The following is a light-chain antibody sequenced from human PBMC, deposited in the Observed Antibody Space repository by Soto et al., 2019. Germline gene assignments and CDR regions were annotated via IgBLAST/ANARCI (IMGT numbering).Light chain of an antibody. J-gene: IGLJ1*01. V-gene: IGLV2-18*02. CDR3: SSYTSSSTYV. Sequence: QSVLAQPPSVSGSPGQSVTISCTGTSSDVGSSNGVSWYQQPPGTAPKLMIYDVSNRPSGVPDRFSGSKSGNTASLTISGLQAEDEADYYCSSYTSSSTYVFGTGTKVTVL. CDR2: DVS. CDR1: SSDVGSSNG.